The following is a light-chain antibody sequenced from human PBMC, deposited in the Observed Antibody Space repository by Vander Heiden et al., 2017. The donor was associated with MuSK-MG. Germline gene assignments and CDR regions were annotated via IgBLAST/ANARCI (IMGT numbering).Light chain of an antibody. J-gene: IGKJ2*01. V-gene: IGKV2-30*02. Sequence: DFVMTQSPPSLPVTLGQPASISCRCSQSLVHSNGDTYLNWFHQRPGQSPRRLIYQVSNRDSGVPDRFSGSGSGTDFTLKISRVEAEDVGVYFCIQGTHWPITFGQGTKLEIK. CDR2: QVS. CDR1: QSLVHSNGDTY. CDR3: IQGTHWPIT.